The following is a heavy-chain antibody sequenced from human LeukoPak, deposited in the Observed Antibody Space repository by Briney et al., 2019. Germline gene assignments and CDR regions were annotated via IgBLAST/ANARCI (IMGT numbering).Heavy chain of an antibody. Sequence: PSETLSLTCTVSGGSISSSSYYWGWIRQPPGKGLEWIGNVYYSGSTYYNPSLKSRVTISVDTSKNQFSLKLSSVTAADTAVYYCARDLWFSQYYFDYWGQGTLVTVSS. J-gene: IGHJ4*02. D-gene: IGHD3-10*01. CDR2: VYYSGST. CDR3: ARDLWFSQYYFDY. CDR1: GGSISSSSYY. V-gene: IGHV4-39*07.